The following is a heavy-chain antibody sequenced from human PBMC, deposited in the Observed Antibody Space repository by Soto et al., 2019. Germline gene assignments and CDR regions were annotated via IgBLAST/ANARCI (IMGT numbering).Heavy chain of an antibody. Sequence: PSETLSLTCAVYGGPFSTYYWTWSRQPPGKGLGWIAEINHSGSTNHNPSLRSRVSMSVDTSKNQFSLKLSSVTAADTAMYYCAGWSTIGDYYYMDVWGKGTTVTVSS. CDR3: AGWSTIGDYYYMDV. CDR1: GGPFSTYY. CDR2: INHSGST. D-gene: IGHD2-15*01. V-gene: IGHV4-34*01. J-gene: IGHJ6*03.